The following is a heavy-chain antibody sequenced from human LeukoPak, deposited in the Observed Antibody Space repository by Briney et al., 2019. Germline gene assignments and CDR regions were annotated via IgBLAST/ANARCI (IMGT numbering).Heavy chain of an antibody. D-gene: IGHD4-17*01. CDR1: GGSFSGYY. CDR2: INHSGST. CDR3: AIDSPHDYGDYETDYYYYYGMDV. J-gene: IGHJ6*02. Sequence: PSETLSLTCAVYGGSFSGYYWSWIRQPPGKGLEWIGEINHSGSTDYNPSLKSRVTISVDTPKNQFSLKLSSVTAADTAVYYCAIDSPHDYGDYETDYYYYYGMDVWGQGTTVTVSS. V-gene: IGHV4-34*01.